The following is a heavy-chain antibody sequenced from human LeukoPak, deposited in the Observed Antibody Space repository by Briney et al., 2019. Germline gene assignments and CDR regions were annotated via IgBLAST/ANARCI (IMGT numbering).Heavy chain of an antibody. V-gene: IGHV3-7*03. Sequence: GGSLRLSCAASGFTFSSYWMSWVRQAPGKGLEWVANIKQDGSEKYYVDSVKGRFTISRDNAKNSLYLQMNSLRAEGTAVYYCARALVVVDFDYWGQGTLVTVSS. CDR1: GFTFSSYW. D-gene: IGHD2-15*01. J-gene: IGHJ4*02. CDR3: ARALVVVDFDY. CDR2: IKQDGSEK.